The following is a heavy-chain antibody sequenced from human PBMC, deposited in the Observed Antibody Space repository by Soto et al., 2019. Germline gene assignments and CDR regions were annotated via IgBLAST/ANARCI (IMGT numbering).Heavy chain of an antibody. CDR1: GFTFSSYG. J-gene: IGHJ6*03. V-gene: IGHV3-30*18. CDR2: ISYDGSNK. CDR3: AKDWCTARSGGSCSTRYYYYMDV. D-gene: IGHD2-15*01. Sequence: GGSLRLSCAASGFTFSSYGMHWVRQAPGKGLEWVAVISYDGSNKYYADSVKGRFTISRDNSKNTLYLQMNSLRAEDTAVYYCAKDWCTARSGGSCSTRYYYYMDVWGKGTTVTVSS.